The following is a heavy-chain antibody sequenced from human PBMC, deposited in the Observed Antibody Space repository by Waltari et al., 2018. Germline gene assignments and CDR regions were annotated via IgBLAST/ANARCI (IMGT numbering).Heavy chain of an antibody. D-gene: IGHD2-21*02. Sequence: QLQLQESGPGLVKPSETLSLTCTVSGGSISSSSYYWGWIRQPPGKGLEWIGSIYYSGSTYNNPSLKSRVTISVDTSKNQFSLKLSSVTAADTAVYYCARQGDIVVVTATSWFDPWGQGTLVTVSS. V-gene: IGHV4-39*01. CDR1: GGSISSSSYY. J-gene: IGHJ5*02. CDR3: ARQGDIVVVTATSWFDP. CDR2: IYYSGST.